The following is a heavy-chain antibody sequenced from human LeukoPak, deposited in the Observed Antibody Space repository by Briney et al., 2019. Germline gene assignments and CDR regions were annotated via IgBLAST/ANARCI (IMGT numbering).Heavy chain of an antibody. Sequence: SETLSLTCAVSGVSITSDTYYWSWVRQPPGKGREWIGYILHSGSTYHNPSLKGRLTISIDTSKSPLSLQLSSLTAADTAVYFCARTRDFWSAYFDYWGQGTLVTVSS. V-gene: IGHV4-30-2*01. D-gene: IGHD3-3*01. J-gene: IGHJ4*02. CDR2: ILHSGST. CDR1: GVSITSDTYY. CDR3: ARTRDFWSAYFDY.